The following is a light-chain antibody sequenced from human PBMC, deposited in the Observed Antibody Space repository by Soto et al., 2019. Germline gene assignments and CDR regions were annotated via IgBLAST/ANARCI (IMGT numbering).Light chain of an antibody. V-gene: IGKV3-15*01. Sequence: EIVMTQSPATLSVSPGERATLSCRASQSVSSNLAWYQQKPGQAPRLLIYGASTRATGIPARCSGSGSGTEFTLTISSLQSEDFEVYYCQQYNNWPRTFGQGIKVEIK. CDR3: QQYNNWPRT. CDR1: QSVSSN. CDR2: GAS. J-gene: IGKJ1*01.